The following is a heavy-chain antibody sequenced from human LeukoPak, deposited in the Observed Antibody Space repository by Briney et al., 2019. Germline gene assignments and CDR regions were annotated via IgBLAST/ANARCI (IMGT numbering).Heavy chain of an antibody. CDR3: ARLFSLTGYRQDDAFDI. V-gene: IGHV4-39*01. D-gene: IGHD3-9*01. CDR2: IYYSGST. Sequence: SETLSLTCTVSGGSISSSSYYWGWIRQPPGEGLEWIGSIYYSGSTYYNPSLKSRVTISVDTSKNQFSLKLSSVTAADTAVYYCARLFSLTGYRQDDAFDIWGQGTMVTVSS. CDR1: GGSISSSSYY. J-gene: IGHJ3*02.